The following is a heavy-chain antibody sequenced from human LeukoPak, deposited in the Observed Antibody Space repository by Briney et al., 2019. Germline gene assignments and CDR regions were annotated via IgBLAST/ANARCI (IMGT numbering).Heavy chain of an antibody. J-gene: IGHJ4*02. V-gene: IGHV4-59*01. D-gene: IGHD6-6*01. CDR1: GGSISTYY. CDR2: IYNSEST. CDR3: ARDVYSSSPN. Sequence: PSETLSLTCTVSGGSISTYYRSWIRQPPGKGLEWIGYIYNSESTNYNPSLKSRVTISMDTSKNQFSLGLSSVTAADTAVYYCARDVYSSSPNWGQRTLVTVSS.